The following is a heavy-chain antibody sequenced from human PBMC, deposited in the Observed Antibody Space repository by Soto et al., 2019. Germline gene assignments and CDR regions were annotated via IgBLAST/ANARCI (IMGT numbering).Heavy chain of an antibody. D-gene: IGHD1-26*01. CDR2: IYPGDSDT. CDR1: GYSFTSHW. J-gene: IGHJ4*02. V-gene: IGHV5-51*01. Sequence: GESLKISCKGSGYSFTSHWIGWVRQMPGKGLEWMGTIYPGDSDTRYSPSFQGQVTISVDKSISTAYLQWSSLKASDTAIYYCARYSGSYWHYFDYWGQGILVTVFS. CDR3: ARYSGSYWHYFDY.